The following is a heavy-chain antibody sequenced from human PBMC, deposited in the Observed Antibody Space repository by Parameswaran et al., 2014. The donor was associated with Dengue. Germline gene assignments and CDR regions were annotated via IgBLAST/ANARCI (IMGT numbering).Heavy chain of an antibody. CDR3: AKCPRMVVNHFDF. J-gene: IGHJ4*02. CDR2: ISGSGGTT. V-gene: IGHV3-23*01. D-gene: IGHD3-22*01. Sequence: RWIRQPPGKGLEWVSGISGSGGTTYYADSVKGRFTISRDNSKNTLYLQMSSLRAEDTAEYYCAKCPRMVVNHFDFWGQGTLVTVSS.